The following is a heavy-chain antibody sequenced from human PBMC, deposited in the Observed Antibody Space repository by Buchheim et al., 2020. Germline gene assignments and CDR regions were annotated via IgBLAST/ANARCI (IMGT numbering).Heavy chain of an antibody. Sequence: QVQLVESGGGVVQPGRSLRLSCAASGFTFSSYAMHWVRQAPGKGLEWVAVISYDGSNKYYADSVKGRFTISRDNSKNTLYLQMNSLRAEDTAVYYCAGGGQSRLMAPFYWGQGTL. CDR3: AGGGQSRLMAPFY. V-gene: IGHV3-30-3*01. CDR1: GFTFSSYA. J-gene: IGHJ4*02. D-gene: IGHD2-8*01. CDR2: ISYDGSNK.